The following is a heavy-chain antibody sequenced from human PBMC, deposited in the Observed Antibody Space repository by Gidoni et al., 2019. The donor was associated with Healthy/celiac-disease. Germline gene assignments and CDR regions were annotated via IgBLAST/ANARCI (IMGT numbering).Heavy chain of an antibody. CDR1: GGSISSSNW. D-gene: IGHD3-10*01. J-gene: IGHJ3*02. Sequence: QVQLQESGPGLVKPSGTLSLTCAVSGGSISSSNWWSGVRQPPGKGLEWIGEIYHSGSINYNPSLKSRVTISVDKSRNQFSLKLSSVTAADTAGYYCARHRGSGSYYPPHAFDIWGQVTMVTVSS. CDR3: ARHRGSGSYYPPHAFDI. V-gene: IGHV4-4*02. CDR2: IYHSGSI.